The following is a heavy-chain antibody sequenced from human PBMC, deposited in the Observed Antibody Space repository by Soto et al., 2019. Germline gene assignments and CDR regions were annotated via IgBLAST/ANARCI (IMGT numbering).Heavy chain of an antibody. CDR1: GFTFSSYA. V-gene: IGHV3-23*01. CDR2: ISGSGGST. CDR3: ATNSYSSYYFDY. D-gene: IGHD4-4*01. Sequence: GGSLRLSCAASGFTFSSYAMSWVRQAPGKGLEWVSAISGSGGSTYYADSVKGRFTISRDNSKNTLYLQMNSLRAEDTALYYCATNSYSSYYFDYWGQGTLVTVSS. J-gene: IGHJ4*02.